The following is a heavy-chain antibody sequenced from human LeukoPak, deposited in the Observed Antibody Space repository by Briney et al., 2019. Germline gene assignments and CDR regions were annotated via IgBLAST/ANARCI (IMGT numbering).Heavy chain of an antibody. J-gene: IGHJ2*01. CDR3: ARPKYADYDWPDWYFDP. CDR2: LYNSGST. V-gene: IGHV4-59*01. D-gene: IGHD4-17*01. CDR1: GGSISTSY. Sequence: PSETLSLTCSVSGGSISTSYWIWIRQSPGKGLEWIGYLYNSGSTNYNPSFKSRATISVDMSKNQFFLNLTSLTAADTAVYYCARPKYADYDWPDWYFDPWGRGTLVTVSS.